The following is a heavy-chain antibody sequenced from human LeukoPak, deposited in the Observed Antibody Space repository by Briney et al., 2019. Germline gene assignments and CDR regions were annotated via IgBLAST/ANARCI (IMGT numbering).Heavy chain of an antibody. Sequence: SETLSLTCAVYGGSFSGYYWSWIRQPPGKGLEWIGEINHSGSTNYNPSLKSRVTISVDTSKNQFSLKLSSVTAADTAVYYCARGSPELRRYYDFWSVLGYFDYWGQGTLVTVSS. CDR1: GGSFSGYY. CDR3: ARGSPELRRYYDFWSVLGYFDY. V-gene: IGHV4-34*01. D-gene: IGHD3-3*01. CDR2: INHSGST. J-gene: IGHJ4*02.